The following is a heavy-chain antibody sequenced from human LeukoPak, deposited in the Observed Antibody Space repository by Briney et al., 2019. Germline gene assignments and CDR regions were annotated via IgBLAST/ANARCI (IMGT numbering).Heavy chain of an antibody. J-gene: IGHJ4*02. D-gene: IGHD2-2*01. CDR2: IIPIFGTA. CDR3: ARERRTHCSSTSCYYFDY. CDR1: GGTFSSYA. Sequence: SVKVSCKASGGTFSSYAISWVRQAPGQGLEWMGVIIPIFGTANYAQKFQGRVTIATDESTSTAYMELSSLRSEDTAVYYCARERRTHCSSTSCYYFDYWGQGTLVTVSS. V-gene: IGHV1-69*05.